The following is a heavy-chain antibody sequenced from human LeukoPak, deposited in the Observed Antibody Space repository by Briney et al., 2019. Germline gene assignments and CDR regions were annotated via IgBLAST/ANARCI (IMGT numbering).Heavy chain of an antibody. CDR2: ISYDGSNK. J-gene: IGHJ4*02. CDR3: AKVGGSVVF. Sequence: GGSLRLSCAASGFTFSSYAMHWVRQAPGKGLEWVAVISYDGSNKYYADSVKGRFTISRDNSKNTLYLQMNSLRAEDTAVYYCAKVGGSVVFWGQGTLVTVSS. V-gene: IGHV3-30*04. CDR1: GFTFSSYA. D-gene: IGHD4-23*01.